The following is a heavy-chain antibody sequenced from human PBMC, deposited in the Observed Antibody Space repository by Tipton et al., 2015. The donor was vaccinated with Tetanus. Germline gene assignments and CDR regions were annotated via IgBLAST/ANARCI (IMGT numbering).Heavy chain of an antibody. V-gene: IGHV4-31*02. CDR3: AGHDGYGDHNTDGFDI. D-gene: IGHD5-24*01. J-gene: IGHJ3*02. CDR1: GGSISSGGYY. CDR2: IYYDGST. Sequence: LRLSCTVSGGSISSGGYYWSWLRQRPGEGLEWIGYIYYDGSTYHNPSLKSRVAISMDTSKTQFSLKLTSGTAADTAIYYCAGHDGYGDHNTDGFDIWGQGTMVTVSS.